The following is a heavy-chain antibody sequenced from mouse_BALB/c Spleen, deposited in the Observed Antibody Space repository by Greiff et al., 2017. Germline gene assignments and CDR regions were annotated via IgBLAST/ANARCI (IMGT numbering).Heavy chain of an antibody. CDR1: GYSFTSYY. J-gene: IGHJ4*01. Sequence: VQLQQSGPELMKPGASVKISCKASGYSFTSYYMHWVKQSHGKSLEWIGYIDPFNGGTSYNQKFKGKATLTVDKSSSTAYMHLSSLTSEDSAVYYCAREGGYANYYAMDYWGQGTSVTVSS. CDR3: AREGGYANYYAMDY. V-gene: IGHV1S135*01. D-gene: IGHD2-2*01. CDR2: IDPFNGGT.